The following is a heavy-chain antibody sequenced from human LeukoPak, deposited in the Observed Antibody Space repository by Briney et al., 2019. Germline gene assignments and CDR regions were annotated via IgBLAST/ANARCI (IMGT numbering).Heavy chain of an antibody. CDR3: ARRSYQSPRYCSSTSCYYYGMDV. V-gene: IGHV4-34*01. Sequence: SETLSLTCLVYGGSFSGYYWSWIRQLAGKWLEWIGAINHSGSHNFHPSLKSRVTIPGDTSKNQLSLKLSAVTAADTAVYYCARRSYQSPRYCSSTSCYYYGMDVWGKGTTVTVSS. D-gene: IGHD2-2*01. J-gene: IGHJ6*04. CDR1: GGSFSGYY. CDR2: INHSGSH.